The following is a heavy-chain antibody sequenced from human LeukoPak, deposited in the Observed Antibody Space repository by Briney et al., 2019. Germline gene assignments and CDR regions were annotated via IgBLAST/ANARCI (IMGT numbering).Heavy chain of an antibody. Sequence: PGGSLRLSCSASGFPFSSYAMGWVRQAPGKGLEYVSAISDSGGSTYYADSVKGRFTISRDNSKNTLYLQMSSLRAEDTAVYFCVRGYSFGPYGMDVWGQGTTVTVSS. V-gene: IGHV3-64D*09. J-gene: IGHJ6*02. CDR1: GFPFSSYA. CDR2: ISDSGGST. CDR3: VRGYSFGPYGMDV. D-gene: IGHD2-15*01.